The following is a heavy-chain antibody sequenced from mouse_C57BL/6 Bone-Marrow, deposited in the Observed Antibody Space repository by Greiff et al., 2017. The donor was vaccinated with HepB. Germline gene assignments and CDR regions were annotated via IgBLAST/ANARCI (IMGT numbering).Heavy chain of an antibody. CDR3: AMIYYGNSAWFAY. J-gene: IGHJ3*01. Sequence: QVQLQQSGAELARPGASVKLSCKASGYTFTSYGISWVKQRTGQGLEWIGEIYPRSGNTYYNEKFKGKATLTADKSSSTAYMELRRLTSEDSAVYFCAMIYYGNSAWFAYWGQGTLVTVSA. D-gene: IGHD2-1*01. CDR1: GYTFTSYG. V-gene: IGHV1-81*01. CDR2: IYPRSGNT.